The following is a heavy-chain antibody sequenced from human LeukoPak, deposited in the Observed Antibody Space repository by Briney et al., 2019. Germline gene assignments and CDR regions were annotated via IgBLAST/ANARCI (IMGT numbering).Heavy chain of an antibody. CDR3: ARLSPDGGGGTFFDF. J-gene: IGHJ4*02. Sequence: SETLSLTCTVSGGSIISYYWSWIRQPPGKGLEWIGYIYYSGTTNYNPSLNSRVTVSRDTSKNQFSLKLTSVTAADTAVYYCARLSPDGGGGTFFDFWGQGTLVTVSS. V-gene: IGHV4-59*12. D-gene: IGHD4-23*01. CDR2: IYYSGTT. CDR1: GGSIISYY.